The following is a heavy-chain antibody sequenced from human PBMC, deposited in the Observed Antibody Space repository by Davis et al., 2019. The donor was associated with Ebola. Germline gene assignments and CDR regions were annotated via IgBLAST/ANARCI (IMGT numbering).Heavy chain of an antibody. CDR3: ARPRRNYYYGMDV. CDR2: INPNSGGT. Sequence: ASVKVSCKASGYTFTGYYMHWVRQAPGQGLEWMGWINPNSGGTNYAQKFQGRVTMTRDTSISTAYMELSSLRSEDTAVYYCARPRRNYYYGMDVWGQGTTVTVSS. J-gene: IGHJ6*02. CDR1: GYTFTGYY. V-gene: IGHV1-2*02.